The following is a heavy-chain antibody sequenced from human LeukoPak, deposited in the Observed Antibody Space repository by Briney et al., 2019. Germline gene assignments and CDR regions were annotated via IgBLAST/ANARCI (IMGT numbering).Heavy chain of an antibody. CDR1: GFTFSGSA. V-gene: IGHV3-73*01. CDR3: TSRVPAAMSPAVSSCCPPSYYYYMDV. D-gene: IGHD2-2*01. J-gene: IGHJ6*03. CDR2: IRSKANSYAT. Sequence: GGSLRLSCAASGFTFSGSAMHWVRQASGKGLEWVGRIRSKANSYATAYAASVKGRFTISGDDSKNTAYLQMNSLKTEDTAVYYCTSRVPAAMSPAVSSCCPPSYYYYMDVWGKGTTVTISS.